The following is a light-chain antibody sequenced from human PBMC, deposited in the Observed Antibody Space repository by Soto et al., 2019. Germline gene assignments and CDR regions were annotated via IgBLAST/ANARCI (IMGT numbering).Light chain of an antibody. J-gene: IGKJ3*01. V-gene: IGKV1-39*01. CDR3: QQSDSTPLT. Sequence: DIQMTQSPSSLSASVGDRVTITCRASQSISSYLNWYQQKPGKAPKLLIYAASSLQRVVPSRFSGSGSGTDFTLTISSLQPEDFATYYCQQSDSTPLTFGPGTKVDI. CDR1: QSISSY. CDR2: AAS.